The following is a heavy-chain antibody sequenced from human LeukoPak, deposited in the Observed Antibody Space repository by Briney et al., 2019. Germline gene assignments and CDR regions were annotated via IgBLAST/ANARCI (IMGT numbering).Heavy chain of an antibody. J-gene: IGHJ4*02. Sequence: SQTLSLTCGISGESVSSNTAAWNWIRQSPSRGLEWLGRTYYRSQWYDDFAVSMQGRIIINPDTSRNQIFLQLNSVTPDDPAVYYCAREVASTHCFDSWGQGILVTVSS. CDR3: AREVASTHCFDS. CDR1: GESVSSNTAA. CDR2: TYYRSQWYD. V-gene: IGHV6-1*01. D-gene: IGHD2-15*01.